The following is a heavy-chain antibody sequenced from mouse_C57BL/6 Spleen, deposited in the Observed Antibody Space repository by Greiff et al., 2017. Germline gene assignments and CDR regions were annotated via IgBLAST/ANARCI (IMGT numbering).Heavy chain of an antibody. J-gene: IGHJ2*01. CDR3: ASPITTVVLDY. D-gene: IGHD1-1*01. CDR1: GYAFSSSW. V-gene: IGHV1-82*01. CDR2: IYPGDGDT. Sequence: QVQLQQSGPELVKPGASVKISCKASGYAFSSSWMNWVKQRPGKGLEWIGRIYPGDGDTNYNGKFKGKATLTADKSSSTAYMQLSSLTSEDSAVXFCASPITTVVLDYWGQGTTLTVSS.